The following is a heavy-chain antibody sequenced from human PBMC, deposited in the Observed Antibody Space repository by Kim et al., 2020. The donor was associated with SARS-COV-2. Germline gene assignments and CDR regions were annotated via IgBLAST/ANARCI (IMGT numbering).Heavy chain of an antibody. CDR3: ARGGVLSGYYVDY. V-gene: IGHV4-34*01. J-gene: IGHJ4*02. D-gene: IGHD3-22*01. Sequence: YNPPLKSRATISVEPSKNQFSLKLSSVTAADTAVYYCARGGVLSGYYVDYWGQGTLVTVSS.